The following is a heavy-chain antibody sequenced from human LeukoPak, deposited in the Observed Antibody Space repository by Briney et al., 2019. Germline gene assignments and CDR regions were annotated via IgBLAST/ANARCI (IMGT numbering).Heavy chain of an antibody. CDR3: ARRQGELDY. CDR1: GFTFSDYY. CDR2: IYYSGST. Sequence: GSLRLSCAASGFTFSDYYMSWIRQPPGKGLEWIGSIYYSGSTYYNPSLKSRVTISVDTSKNQFSLKLSSVTAADTAVYYCARRQGELDYWGQGTLVTVSS. J-gene: IGHJ4*02. V-gene: IGHV4-39*01. D-gene: IGHD1-1*01.